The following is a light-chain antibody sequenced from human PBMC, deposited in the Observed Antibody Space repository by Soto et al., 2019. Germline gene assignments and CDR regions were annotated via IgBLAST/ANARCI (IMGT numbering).Light chain of an antibody. CDR3: QQRSNWPPVT. CDR1: QSVSSY. V-gene: IGKV3-11*01. J-gene: IGKJ5*01. CDR2: DAS. Sequence: EIVLTQSPATLSLSPGARATLSCRASQSVSSYLAWYQQKPGQAPRLLIYDASNRATGIPDRFSGSGSGPDFTLTIRSLEPEYFAVYYCQQRSNWPPVTCGQGTRLEIK.